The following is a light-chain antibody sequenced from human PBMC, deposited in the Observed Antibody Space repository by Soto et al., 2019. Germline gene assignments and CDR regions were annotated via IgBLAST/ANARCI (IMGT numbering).Light chain of an antibody. J-gene: IGLJ2*01. V-gene: IGLV1-51*02. Sequence: QSVLTQPPSVSAAPGQRVTISCSGSNSNIGKSFVSWYQHIPGTAPKLLIYQDNQRPSGIPDRFSGSKSGTSATLDIAGLQTGDEAEYSCGAWDSSLTLVVFGGGTKLTV. CDR1: NSNIGKSF. CDR3: GAWDSSLTLVV. CDR2: QDN.